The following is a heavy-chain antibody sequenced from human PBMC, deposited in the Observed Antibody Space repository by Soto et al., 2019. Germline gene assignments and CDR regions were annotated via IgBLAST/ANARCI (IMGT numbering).Heavy chain of an antibody. CDR3: ARRPDCSSTSCDYYNYYYMDV. D-gene: IGHD2-2*01. Sequence: SETLSLTCTVSGGSISSNSYYWGWIRQPPGKGLEWIGSIYYSGSTYYNPSLKSRVTISVDTSKNQFSLKLSSVTAADTAVYYCARRPDCSSTSCDYYNYYYMDVWGKGTTVTVSS. V-gene: IGHV4-39*01. CDR1: GGSISSNSYY. J-gene: IGHJ6*03. CDR2: IYYSGST.